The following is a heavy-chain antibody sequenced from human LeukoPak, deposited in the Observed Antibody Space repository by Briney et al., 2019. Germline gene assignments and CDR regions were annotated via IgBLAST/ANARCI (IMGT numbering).Heavy chain of an antibody. V-gene: IGHV1-2*02. CDR1: GYTFTGYY. Sequence: ASVKVSCKASGYTFTGYYMHWVRQAPGQGLEWMGWINPNSGGTNYAQKFQGRVTMTRDTSISTAYMELSRLRSDDTAMYYCARDGPPKSGYCSGGSCYVGYFDYWGQGTLVTVSS. CDR3: ARDGPPKSGYCSGGSCYVGYFDY. J-gene: IGHJ4*02. CDR2: INPNSGGT. D-gene: IGHD2-15*01.